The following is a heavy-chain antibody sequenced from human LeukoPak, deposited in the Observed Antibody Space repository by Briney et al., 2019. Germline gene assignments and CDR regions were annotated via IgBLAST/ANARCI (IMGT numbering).Heavy chain of an antibody. CDR1: GFTFSNYV. CDR3: TRALGGFSGSYFGY. CDR2: ISYDGSNK. V-gene: IGHV3-30*03. J-gene: IGHJ4*02. Sequence: GGSLRLSCAASGFTFSNYVMQWVRQAPGKGLDWVTVISYDGSNKYYADSVKGRFTISRDNSKNTLYLQMNSLRAEDTAMYYCTRALGGFSGSYFGYWGQGTLVTVSS. D-gene: IGHD1-26*01.